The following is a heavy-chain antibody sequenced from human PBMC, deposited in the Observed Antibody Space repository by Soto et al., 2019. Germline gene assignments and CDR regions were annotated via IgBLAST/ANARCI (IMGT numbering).Heavy chain of an antibody. CDR3: ARDASRGGVWYFDL. V-gene: IGHV3-13*01. D-gene: IGHD3-16*01. CDR2: IGTAGDT. J-gene: IGHJ2*01. CDR1: GFNFISYD. Sequence: PGVSMRLSCTAAGFNFISYDRHWVRQNTGKGLEWVSAIGTAGDTYYPGSVKGRFTISRENAKNSLYLQMNSLRAGDTAVYYCARDASRGGVWYFDLWGRGTLVTVSS.